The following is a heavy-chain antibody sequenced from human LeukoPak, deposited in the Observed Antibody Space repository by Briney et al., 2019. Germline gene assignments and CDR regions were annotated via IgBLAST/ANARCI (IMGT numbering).Heavy chain of an antibody. V-gene: IGHV1-2*02. Sequence: ASVKVSCKASGYTFTGYYIHWVRQAPGQGLEWMGWINPNSGGTNYAQKFQGRVTMTRGTSISTAYMELSRLRSDDTAVYYCARGDIVVVPAADTVVDYWGQGTLVTVSS. D-gene: IGHD2-2*01. J-gene: IGHJ4*02. CDR3: ARGDIVVVPAADTVVDY. CDR1: GYTFTGYY. CDR2: INPNSGGT.